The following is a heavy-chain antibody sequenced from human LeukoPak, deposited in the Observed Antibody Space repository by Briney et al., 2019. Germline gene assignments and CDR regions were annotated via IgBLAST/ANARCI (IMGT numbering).Heavy chain of an antibody. CDR3: ARDPPPRSYDSNY. Sequence: GGSLRLSCAASGFTVSDYYMRWIRQAPGKGLEWVSFISSSGTTINYADSVKGRFTISRDNAKNSLYLQMNSLRAEDTAVYYCARDPPPRSYDSNYWGQGTLVTVSS. CDR2: ISSSGTTI. V-gene: IGHV3-11*01. J-gene: IGHJ4*02. CDR1: GFTVSDYY. D-gene: IGHD3-3*01.